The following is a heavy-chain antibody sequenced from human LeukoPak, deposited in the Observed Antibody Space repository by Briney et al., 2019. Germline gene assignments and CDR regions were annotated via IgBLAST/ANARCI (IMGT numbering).Heavy chain of an antibody. CDR1: GGSISSYY. V-gene: IGHV4-59*12. D-gene: IGHD2-15*01. CDR3: ARDLRGSEY. CDR2: IYYSGNT. J-gene: IGHJ4*02. Sequence: PSETLPLTCTVSGGSISSYYWSWIRQPPGKGLEWIGYIYYSGNTYYSPSLKSRVTISTDTSKNQFSLTLTSVTAADTAVYYCARDLRGSEYWGQGTLVTVSS.